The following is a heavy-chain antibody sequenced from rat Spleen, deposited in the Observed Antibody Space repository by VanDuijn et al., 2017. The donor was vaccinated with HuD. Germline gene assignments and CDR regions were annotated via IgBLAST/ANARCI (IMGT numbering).Heavy chain of an antibody. Sequence: EVQLVESGGGLVQPGRSLKLSCVASGFTFNNYWMTWIRQAPGKGLEWVASITNTGGSTYYPDSVKGRFTISRDNAKSTLYLQMNSLRSEDTATYYCTRDIRGTPYFDYWGQGVMVTVSS. J-gene: IGHJ2*01. CDR1: GFTFNNYW. CDR3: TRDIRGTPYFDY. CDR2: ITNTGGST. D-gene: IGHD4-3*01. V-gene: IGHV5-31*01.